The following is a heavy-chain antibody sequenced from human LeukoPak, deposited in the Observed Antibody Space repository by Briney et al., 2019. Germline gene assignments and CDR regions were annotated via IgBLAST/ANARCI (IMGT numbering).Heavy chain of an antibody. J-gene: IGHJ4*02. D-gene: IGHD3-22*01. V-gene: IGHV3-23*01. Sequence: PGGSLRLSCAASGFTVSSNYMSWVRQAPGKGLEWVSAISGSGGSTYYADSVKGRFTISRDNSKNTLYLQMNSLRAEDTAVYYCAKDYYDSSGYYPYNDYWGQGTLVTVSS. CDR2: ISGSGGST. CDR1: GFTVSSNY. CDR3: AKDYYDSSGYYPYNDY.